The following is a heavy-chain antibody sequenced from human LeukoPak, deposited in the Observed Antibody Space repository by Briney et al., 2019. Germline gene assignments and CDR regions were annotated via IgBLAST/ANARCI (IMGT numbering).Heavy chain of an antibody. J-gene: IGHJ5*02. CDR3: ARDIGHRNWFDP. D-gene: IGHD3-16*02. CDR1: GGSISSSSYY. V-gene: IGHV4-39*07. CDR2: IYYSGST. Sequence: SSETLPLICTVSGGSISSSSYYWGWIRQPPGKGLEWIGSIYYSGSTYYNPSLKSRVTISVDTSKNQFSLKLSSVTAADTAVYYCARDIGHRNWFDPWGQGTLVTVSS.